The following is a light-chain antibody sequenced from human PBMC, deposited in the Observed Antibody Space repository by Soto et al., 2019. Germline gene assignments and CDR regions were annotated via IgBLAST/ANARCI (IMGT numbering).Light chain of an antibody. J-gene: IGLJ2*01. Sequence: QSVLTQPPSASGTPGQRITISCSGGSSNIGNNYVYWYQLVPGTAPKLLIYSDDQRPSGVPDRFSGSRSGTSASLAISGLRFHDEADYYCAAWDDSLGVVRFGGGTKLTVL. CDR1: SSNIGNNY. CDR3: AAWDDSLGVVR. V-gene: IGLV1-47*02. CDR2: SDD.